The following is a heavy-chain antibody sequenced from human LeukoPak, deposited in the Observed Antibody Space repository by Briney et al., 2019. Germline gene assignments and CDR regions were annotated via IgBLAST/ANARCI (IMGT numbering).Heavy chain of an antibody. D-gene: IGHD6-13*01. J-gene: IGHJ4*02. V-gene: IGHV4-34*01. CDR3: ARFRGGQHLEPFDY. Sequence: KPSETLSLTCAVHGGSFSGYYWSWIRQPPGKGLEWIGEINHSGNTYHNPSLKSRVTISVDTSKKQISLKVSSVTAADTAVYYCARFRGGQHLEPFDYWGQGTLVTVSS. CDR1: GGSFSGYY. CDR2: INHSGNT.